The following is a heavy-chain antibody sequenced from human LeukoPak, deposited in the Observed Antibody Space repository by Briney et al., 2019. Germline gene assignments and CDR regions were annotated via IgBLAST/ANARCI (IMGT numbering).Heavy chain of an antibody. J-gene: IGHJ3*02. D-gene: IGHD1-26*01. Sequence: GGSLRLSCAASGFTFSSYSMNWVRQAPGKGLEWVSSISTSSLYIYYADSVKGRFTISRDNAKNTLYLQMNSLRAEDTAVYYCARDRWELDLGAFDIWGQGTMVTVSS. CDR2: ISTSSLYI. CDR1: GFTFSSYS. CDR3: ARDRWELDLGAFDI. V-gene: IGHV3-21*01.